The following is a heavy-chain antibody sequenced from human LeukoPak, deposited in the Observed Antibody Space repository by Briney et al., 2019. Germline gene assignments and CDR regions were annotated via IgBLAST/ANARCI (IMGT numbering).Heavy chain of an antibody. CDR2: IYHSGST. D-gene: IGHD4-23*01. CDR1: GYSISSGYY. J-gene: IGHJ4*02. Sequence: PSETLSLTCAVSGYSISSGYYWVWIRQPPGKGLEWIGSIYHSGSTYYNPSLKSRVTISVDTSKNQFSLKLSSVTAADTAVYYCARGARWSPLTYYFDYWGQGTLVTVSS. V-gene: IGHV4-38-2*01. CDR3: ARGARWSPLTYYFDY.